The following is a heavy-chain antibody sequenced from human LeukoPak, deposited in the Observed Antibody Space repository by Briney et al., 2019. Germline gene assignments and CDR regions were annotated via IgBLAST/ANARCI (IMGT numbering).Heavy chain of an antibody. J-gene: IGHJ3*02. CDR2: IYYSGST. D-gene: IGHD3-3*01. Sequence: SETLSLTCTVSGGSISSYYWSWIRQPPGKGLERIGYIYYSGSTNYNPSLKSRVTISVDTSKNQFSLKLSSVTAADTAVYYCARSGLRFLEWLPHDAFDIWGQGTMVTVSS. V-gene: IGHV4-59*01. CDR1: GGSISSYY. CDR3: ARSGLRFLEWLPHDAFDI.